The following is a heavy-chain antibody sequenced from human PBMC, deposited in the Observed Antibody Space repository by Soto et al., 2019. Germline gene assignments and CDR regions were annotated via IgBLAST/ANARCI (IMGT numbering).Heavy chain of an antibody. J-gene: IGHJ4*02. CDR2: IYYSGST. CDR1: GGSISSYY. D-gene: IGHD2-2*01. V-gene: IGHV4-59*01. Sequence: SKTLSLTCTVSGGSISSYYWSWIRQPPGKGLEWIGYIYYSGSTNYNPSLKSRVTISVDTSKNQFSLKLSSVTAADTAVYYCARGGGGYCSSTSCYYLFDYWGQGALVTVSS. CDR3: ARGGGGYCSSTSCYYLFDY.